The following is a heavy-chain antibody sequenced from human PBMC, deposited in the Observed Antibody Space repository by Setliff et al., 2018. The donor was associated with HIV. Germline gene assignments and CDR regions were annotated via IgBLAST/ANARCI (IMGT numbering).Heavy chain of an antibody. V-gene: IGHV4-59*01. CDR3: ARADCSGGSCYSPGY. D-gene: IGHD2-15*01. Sequence: SETLSLTCTVSGGSISSYYWSWIRQPPGKGLEWIGYIYDRGGTNYNPSLKSRVTISLDTSKNQFSLKLNSVTAAATAVSYCARADCSGGSCYSPGYWGQGTLVTVSS. CDR1: GGSISSYY. CDR2: IYDRGGT. J-gene: IGHJ4*02.